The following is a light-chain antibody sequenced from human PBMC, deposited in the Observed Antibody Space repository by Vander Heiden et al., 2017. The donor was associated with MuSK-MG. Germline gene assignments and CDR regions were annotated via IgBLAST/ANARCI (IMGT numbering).Light chain of an antibody. V-gene: IGKV1-5*01. J-gene: IGKJ1*01. Sequence: DIQMTQSPSTLSSSLGDRVTISCRASQSISSWLAWYQQKPGEAPKRLIYDGSSWESGVTSRFSGSGCGREFTLTISSRQPDDFAAYYCQQHYSYSPQTFGQGTKLEIK. CDR3: QQHYSYSPQT. CDR2: DGS. CDR1: QSISSW.